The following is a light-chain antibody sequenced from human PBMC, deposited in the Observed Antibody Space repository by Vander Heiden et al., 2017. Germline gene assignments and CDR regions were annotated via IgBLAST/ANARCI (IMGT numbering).Light chain of an antibody. Sequence: DIQIPHSPSPLSASVGDRVTITCRASQGISTRLIWYQQKPGKAPNSLIYGACILQSGVPSRFSGSGSGTDFTLTISSLQPEDFATYYCQQESSSPSTFGQGTTLHIK. V-gene: IGKV1D-16*01. J-gene: IGKJ5*01. CDR2: GAC. CDR1: QGISTR. CDR3: QQESSSPST.